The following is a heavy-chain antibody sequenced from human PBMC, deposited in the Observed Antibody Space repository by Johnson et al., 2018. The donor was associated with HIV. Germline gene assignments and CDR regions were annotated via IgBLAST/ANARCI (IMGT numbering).Heavy chain of an antibody. Sequence: QVQLVESGGGVVQPGGSLRLSCAASGFTFSSYGMHWVRQAPGKGLEWVAFTRYDGSNKYYADSVKGRFTISRENAKNSLYLQMNSLKTEDTAVYYCTTYYGWAFDIWGQGTMVTVSS. J-gene: IGHJ3*02. CDR3: TTYYGWAFDI. CDR2: TRYDGSNK. D-gene: IGHD3-10*01. V-gene: IGHV3-30*02. CDR1: GFTFSSYG.